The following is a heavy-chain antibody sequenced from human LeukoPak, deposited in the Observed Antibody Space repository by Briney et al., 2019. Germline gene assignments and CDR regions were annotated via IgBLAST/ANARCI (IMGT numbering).Heavy chain of an antibody. CDR2: ISGDGGRT. Sequence: GGSLRLSCAASGFTFDDYAMHWVRQAPGKGLEWVSLISGDGGRTYYADSVKGRFTISRDNSKNSLFLQMNSLRTEDTALYYCANLRVWGSYELTRPFDNWGQGTLVTVSS. D-gene: IGHD3-16*01. J-gene: IGHJ4*02. V-gene: IGHV3-43*02. CDR3: ANLRVWGSYELTRPFDN. CDR1: GFTFDDYA.